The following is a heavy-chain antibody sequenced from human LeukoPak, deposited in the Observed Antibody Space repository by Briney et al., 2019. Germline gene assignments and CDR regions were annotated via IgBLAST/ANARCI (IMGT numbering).Heavy chain of an antibody. D-gene: IGHD4-17*01. CDR1: GFTFSSYS. CDR2: ISSSSSYI. J-gene: IGHJ4*02. V-gene: IGHV3-21*01. CDR3: ARALPSYGDYPPPLDY. Sequence: GGSLRLSCAASGFTFSSYSMNWVRQAPGKGLEWVSSISSSSSYIYYADSVKGRFTISRDNAKNSLYLQMNSLRAEDTAVYYCARALPSYGDYPPPLDYWGQGTLVTVSS.